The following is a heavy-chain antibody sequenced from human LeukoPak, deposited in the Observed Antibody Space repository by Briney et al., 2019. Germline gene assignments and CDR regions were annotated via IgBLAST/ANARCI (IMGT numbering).Heavy chain of an antibody. D-gene: IGHD4-17*01. CDR1: GGSFSGYY. CDR3: ARVTTVTEGAFDI. J-gene: IGHJ3*02. CDR2: INHSGST. Sequence: SETLSLTRAVYGGSFSGYYWSWIRQPPGKGLEWIGEINHSGSTNYNPSLKSRVTISVDTSKNQFSLKLSSVTAADTAVYYCARVTTVTEGAFDIWGQGTMVTVSS. V-gene: IGHV4-34*01.